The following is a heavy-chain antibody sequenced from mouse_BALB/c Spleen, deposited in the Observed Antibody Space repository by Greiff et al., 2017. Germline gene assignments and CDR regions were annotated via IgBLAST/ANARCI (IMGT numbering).Heavy chain of an antibody. D-gene: IGHD1-1*01. CDR2: INPYNGAT. CDR1: GYSFTGYY. V-gene: IGHV1-26*01. CDR3: ARGSNYAMDY. Sequence: EVQLQQSGPELVKPGASVKISCKASGYSFTGYYMHWVKQSHVKSLEWIGRINPYNGATSYNQKFKDKASLAVDKSSSTAYMELHSLTSEDSAVYYCARGSNYAMDYWGQGTSVTVSS. J-gene: IGHJ4*01.